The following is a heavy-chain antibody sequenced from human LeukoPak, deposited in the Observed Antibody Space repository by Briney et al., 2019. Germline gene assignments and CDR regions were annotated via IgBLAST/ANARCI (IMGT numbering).Heavy chain of an antibody. V-gene: IGHV4-38-2*02. CDR3: ARGGSSSSLGYYYYYYMDV. J-gene: IGHJ6*03. Sequence: SETLSLTCTVSGYSISSGYYWGWIRQPPGKGLEWIGSIYHSGSTYYNPSLKSRVTISVDTSKNQFSLKLSSVTAADTAVYYCARGGSSSSLGYYYYYYMDVWGKGTTVTVSS. D-gene: IGHD6-6*01. CDR1: GYSISSGYY. CDR2: IYHSGST.